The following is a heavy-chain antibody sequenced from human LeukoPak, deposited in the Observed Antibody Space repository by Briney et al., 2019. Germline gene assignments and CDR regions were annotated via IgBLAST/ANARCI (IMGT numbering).Heavy chain of an antibody. D-gene: IGHD3-22*01. Sequence: SGGSLRLSCAASGFTFSSYAMSWVRQAPGKGLEWVSAISGSGGSTYYADSVKGRLTISRDNSKNTLYLQMNSLRAEDTAVYYCAKQEPIYYDSSGYSSFDYWGQGTLVTVSS. V-gene: IGHV3-23*01. CDR2: ISGSGGST. J-gene: IGHJ4*02. CDR3: AKQEPIYYDSSGYSSFDY. CDR1: GFTFSSYA.